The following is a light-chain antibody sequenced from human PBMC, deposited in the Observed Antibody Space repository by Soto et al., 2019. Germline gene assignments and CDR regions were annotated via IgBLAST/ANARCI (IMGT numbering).Light chain of an antibody. Sequence: EIVLTQSPGTLSLSPGESATLSCSASQSIPNNNLAWYQQKPGQAPRLLFYGAFNRASGIPDRFSGSGSGTDFTLTISRVEPVDFAVYSCQQYHSSPWTFGQGTKVDI. CDR2: GAF. CDR3: QQYHSSPWT. CDR1: QSIPNNN. V-gene: IGKV3-20*01. J-gene: IGKJ1*01.